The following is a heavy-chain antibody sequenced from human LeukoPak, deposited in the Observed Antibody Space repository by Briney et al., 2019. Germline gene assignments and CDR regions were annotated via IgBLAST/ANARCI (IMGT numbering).Heavy chain of an antibody. V-gene: IGHV1-69*13. Sequence: EASVEVSCKASGGTFSSYAISWVRQAPGQGLEWMGGIIPIFGTANYAQKFQGRVTITADESTSTAYMELSSLRSEDTAVYYCASVDTAMATDYWGQGTLVTVSS. J-gene: IGHJ4*02. CDR2: IIPIFGTA. CDR1: GGTFSSYA. CDR3: ASVDTAMATDY. D-gene: IGHD5-18*01.